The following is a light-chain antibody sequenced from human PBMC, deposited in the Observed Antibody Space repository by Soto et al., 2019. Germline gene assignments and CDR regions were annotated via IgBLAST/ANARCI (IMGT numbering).Light chain of an antibody. V-gene: IGKV2-28*01. CDR3: MQALQTPLT. J-gene: IGKJ4*01. CDR1: QSLLHSNGYNY. CDR2: LGS. Sequence: IVMTQSPLSLPVTPGEPASISCRSSQSLLHSNGYNYLDWYLQKPGQSPQLLIYLGSNRASGVPGRFSGSGSGTDFTLKISRVEAEDFGVYYCMQALQTPLTFGGGTKVEIK.